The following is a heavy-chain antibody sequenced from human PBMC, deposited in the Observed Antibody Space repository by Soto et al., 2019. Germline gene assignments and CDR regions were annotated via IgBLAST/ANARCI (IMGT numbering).Heavy chain of an antibody. D-gene: IGHD6-19*01. CDR3: AAVPISSGPT. V-gene: IGHV3-15*07. Sequence: EMQLVQSGGGLVKPGGSLRLSCVASRFNFSAAWLNWIRQAPGKGLEWVGRIKPKSEGDTADYTAHVRGRFTISRDDSQNTLHLQMDRLKTEDTAVYYCAAVPISSGPTWGLGDLVTVSS. CDR2: IKPKSEGDTA. J-gene: IGHJ4*02. CDR1: RFNFSAAW.